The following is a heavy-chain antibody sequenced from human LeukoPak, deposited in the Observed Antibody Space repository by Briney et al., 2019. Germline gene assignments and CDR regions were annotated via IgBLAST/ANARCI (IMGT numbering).Heavy chain of an antibody. CDR1: GFTFRDAA. Sequence: PGGSLRLSCAVSGFTFRDAAMTWVGQTPGKGLDRVSLISSSGNNAYYADSLKGRFTISRDNSKNTLSMQMNSLRVEDTAIYYCAKDIQLSTWGVGRMVTVSS. CDR2: ISSSGNNA. V-gene: IGHV3-23*01. D-gene: IGHD5-24*01. J-gene: IGHJ3*01. CDR3: AKDIQLST.